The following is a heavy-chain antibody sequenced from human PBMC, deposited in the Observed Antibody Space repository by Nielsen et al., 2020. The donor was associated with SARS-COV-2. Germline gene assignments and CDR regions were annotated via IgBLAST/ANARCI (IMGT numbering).Heavy chain of an antibody. V-gene: IGHV3-53*04. J-gene: IGHJ4*02. D-gene: IGHD6-25*01. CDR2: IYTLGPT. CDR3: ARGGGLSRYYFDF. Sequence: GGSLRLSCAVFGFNVSNTFMTWVRQAPGKGLEWVSIIYTLGPTFYADSVKGRFTISRLTSKNTLYLQLNSLTSDDTAVYYCARGGGLSRYYFDFWGRGTQVTVSS. CDR1: GFNVSNTF.